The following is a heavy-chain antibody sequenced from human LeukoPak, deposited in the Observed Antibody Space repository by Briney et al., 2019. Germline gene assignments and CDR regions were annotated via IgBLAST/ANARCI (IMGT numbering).Heavy chain of an antibody. Sequence: SGTLSLTCTVSGGSISSHYCGWIRQPPGKGLEWIGYISNSGSTNYNPSLKSRVTISLDTSKNQFSLKLSSVTAADTAVYYCARHFSGSGSGSYYTALDYWGQGTLVTVSS. CDR1: GGSISSHY. CDR2: ISNSGST. J-gene: IGHJ4*02. CDR3: ARHFSGSGSGSYYTALDY. V-gene: IGHV4-59*08. D-gene: IGHD3-10*01.